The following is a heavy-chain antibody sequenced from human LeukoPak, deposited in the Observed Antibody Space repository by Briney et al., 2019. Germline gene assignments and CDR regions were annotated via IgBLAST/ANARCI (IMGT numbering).Heavy chain of an antibody. D-gene: IGHD3-10*01. Sequence: ASVKVSCKASGYTFTDYYIHWVRQAPGQGLEWMGRINANSGGTDYAEKFQGRVTMTRDTSLSTAYVELSRLTSDDTAVYYCARSGSGSFYKGDYWGQGILVTVSS. CDR1: GYTFTDYY. CDR2: INANSGGT. J-gene: IGHJ4*02. CDR3: ARSGSGSFYKGDY. V-gene: IGHV1-2*06.